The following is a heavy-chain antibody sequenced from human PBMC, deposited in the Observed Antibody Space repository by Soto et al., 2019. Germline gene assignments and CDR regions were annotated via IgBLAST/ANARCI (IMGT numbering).Heavy chain of an antibody. CDR3: ARLVESVNYHPAGY. D-gene: IGHD2-8*02. V-gene: IGHV1-69*01. Sequence: QVQLVQSGAEVRKPGSSVKVSCKASGGTFNSYAVSWVRQAPGQGLEWMGGLIPMLGAANYAQKFRGRVTISADDSTRVAYLEVSSLRSEDTAVYYCARLVESVNYHPAGYWCQGTLVTVSS. CDR1: GGTFNSYA. J-gene: IGHJ4*02. CDR2: LIPMLGAA.